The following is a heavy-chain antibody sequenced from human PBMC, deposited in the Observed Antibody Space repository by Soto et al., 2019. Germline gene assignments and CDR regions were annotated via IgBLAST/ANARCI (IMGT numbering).Heavy chain of an antibody. J-gene: IGHJ1*01. Sequence: PGGSLRLSCAASGFVFSTYALSWVRPAPGMGLEWVSSIKPTGSNTYYADSVKGRFTISRDNSKNTLYLHMDGLRAEDTAIYFCANNPLATTGGIDYFQHWGRGILVTVSS. V-gene: IGHV3-23*01. CDR2: IKPTGSNT. CDR1: GFVFSTYA. CDR3: ANNPLATTGGIDYFQH. D-gene: IGHD2-15*01.